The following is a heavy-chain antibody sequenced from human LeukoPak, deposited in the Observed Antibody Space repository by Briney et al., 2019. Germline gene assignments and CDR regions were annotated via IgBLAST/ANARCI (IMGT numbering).Heavy chain of an antibody. Sequence: GGSLRLSCAASGFSFSSNWMSWVRQAPGKRLEWVANIKEDGSEDHYVDSVKGRFTISRDNAKNSLYLQMNSLRVEDTAMYYCTRDGDGCYYWGQGTLVTVSS. CDR3: TRDGDGCYY. J-gene: IGHJ4*02. CDR2: IKEDGSED. D-gene: IGHD2-21*01. V-gene: IGHV3-7*01. CDR1: GFSFSSNW.